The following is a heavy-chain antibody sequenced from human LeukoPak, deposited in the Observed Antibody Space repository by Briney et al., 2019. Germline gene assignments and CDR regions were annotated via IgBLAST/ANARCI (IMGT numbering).Heavy chain of an antibody. J-gene: IGHJ4*02. CDR3: ARQDHDSSGFEY. CDR2: IYHSGST. Sequence: SETLSLTCTVSGGSISSYYWGWIRQPPGKGLEWIGSIYHSGSTYYNPSLKSRVTISVDTSKNQFSLKLSSVTAADTAVYFCARQDHDSSGFEYWGQGTLVTVSS. V-gene: IGHV4-39*01. CDR1: GGSISSYY. D-gene: IGHD3-22*01.